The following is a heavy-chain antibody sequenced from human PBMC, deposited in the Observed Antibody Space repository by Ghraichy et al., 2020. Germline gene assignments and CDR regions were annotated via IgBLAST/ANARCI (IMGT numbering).Heavy chain of an antibody. D-gene: IGHD3-9*01. V-gene: IGHV3-48*03. Sequence: GGSLRLSCAASGFTFSSYEMNWVRQAPGKGLEWVSEISTSGDTKNYADSVKVRFTISRDNAKTSLYLQMSSLRAEDTAVYYCARDILTGNDAMDVWGQGTTVTVSS. CDR1: GFTFSSYE. CDR3: ARDILTGNDAMDV. J-gene: IGHJ6*02. CDR2: ISTSGDTK.